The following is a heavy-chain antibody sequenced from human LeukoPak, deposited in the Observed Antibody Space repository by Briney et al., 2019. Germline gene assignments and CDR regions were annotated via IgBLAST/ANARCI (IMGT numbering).Heavy chain of an antibody. J-gene: IGHJ4*02. Sequence: PGGSLRLSCAASGFTFSNYAMSWVRQAPGKGLEWVSAISGSGGSISYADSVKGRFTISRDNSKNTLYLQMNSLRAEDTAVYYRAKETAFDSSGYALDYWGQGTLVTVSS. CDR2: ISGSGGSI. D-gene: IGHD3-22*01. CDR1: GFTFSNYA. CDR3: AKETAFDSSGYALDY. V-gene: IGHV3-23*01.